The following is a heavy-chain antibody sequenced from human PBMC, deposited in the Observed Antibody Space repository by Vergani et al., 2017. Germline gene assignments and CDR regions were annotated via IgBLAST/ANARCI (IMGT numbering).Heavy chain of an antibody. CDR1: GFTFSSYS. CDR2: ISSSSSYI. V-gene: IGHV3-21*01. Sequence: EVQLVESGGGLVKPGGSLRLSCAASGFTFSSYSMNWVRQAPGKGLEWVSSISSSSSYIYYANSVKGRFTISRDNAKNSLYLQMNSLRAEDTAVYYCASVGDVDAFDIWGQGTMVTVSS. CDR3: ASVGDVDAFDI. J-gene: IGHJ3*02. D-gene: IGHD2-21*01.